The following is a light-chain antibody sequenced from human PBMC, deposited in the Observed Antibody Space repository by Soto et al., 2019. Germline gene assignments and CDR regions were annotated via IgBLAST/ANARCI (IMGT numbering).Light chain of an antibody. CDR1: QSITNY. V-gene: IGKV1-39*01. J-gene: IGKJ2*01. CDR2: VAA. CDR3: QQSSSIPYT. Sequence: DIQVTQAPSSLSASVGDRVTISCRTSQSITNYLNWYQQKPSKAPKLLISVAASLQSGVPSRFSGSGSGTEFTLTISSLQPEDFATYYCQQSSSIPYTFGQGTKVEIK.